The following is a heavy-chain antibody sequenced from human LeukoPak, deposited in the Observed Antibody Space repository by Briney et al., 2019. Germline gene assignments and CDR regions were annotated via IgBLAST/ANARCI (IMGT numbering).Heavy chain of an antibody. CDR2: IYYSGST. J-gene: IGHJ4*02. V-gene: IGHV4-39*01. D-gene: IGHD5-12*01. Sequence: SETLSLTCTVSGGSISSSSYYWGWIRQPPGKGLEWIGSIYYSGSTYYNPSLKSRVTISVATSKTQFSLKLSSVTAADTAVYYCARGGGYASPIGSWGQGALVTVSS. CDR3: ARGGGYASPIGS. CDR1: GGSISSSSYY.